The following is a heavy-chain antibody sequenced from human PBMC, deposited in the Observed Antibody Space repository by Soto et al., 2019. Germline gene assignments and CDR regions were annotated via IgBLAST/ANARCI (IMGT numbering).Heavy chain of an antibody. Sequence: QVQLVESGGGVVQPGRSLRLSCAASGFTFSSYAMHWVRQAPGKGLEWVAVISYDGSNKYYADSVKGRFTISRDNSKNTLYLQMNSLRAEDTAVYYCAREVNSGWQHDAFDYWGQGTLVTVSS. D-gene: IGHD6-19*01. CDR3: AREVNSGWQHDAFDY. CDR1: GFTFSSYA. CDR2: ISYDGSNK. J-gene: IGHJ4*02. V-gene: IGHV3-30-3*01.